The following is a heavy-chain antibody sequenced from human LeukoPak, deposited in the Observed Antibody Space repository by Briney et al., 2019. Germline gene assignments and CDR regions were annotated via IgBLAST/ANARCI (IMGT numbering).Heavy chain of an antibody. CDR2: IRNDGHDT. V-gene: IGHV3-74*01. J-gene: IGHJ4*02. Sequence: GGSLRLSCAASGFAFSSYWMHWVRQVPGQGLVWVSRIRNDGHDTSYADSVKGRFTISRDNAKNTVYLQMDSLGAEDTAVYYCARDRQASFDYWGQGTLVTVSS. CDR3: ARDRQASFDY. CDR1: GFAFSSYW.